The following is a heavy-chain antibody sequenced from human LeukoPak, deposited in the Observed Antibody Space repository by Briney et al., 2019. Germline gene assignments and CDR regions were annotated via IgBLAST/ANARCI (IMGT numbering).Heavy chain of an antibody. J-gene: IGHJ4*02. V-gene: IGHV4-59*01. CDR2: IYYSGST. D-gene: IGHD3-22*01. CDR3: ARVSDYYDSSGYYYYPFDY. Sequence: PSETLSLTCTVSGGSISSYYWSWIRQPPGKGLEWIGYIYYSGSTNYNPSLKSRVTISVDTSKNQFSLKLSSVPAADTAVYYCARVSDYYDSSGYYYYPFDYWGQGTLVTVSS. CDR1: GGSISSYY.